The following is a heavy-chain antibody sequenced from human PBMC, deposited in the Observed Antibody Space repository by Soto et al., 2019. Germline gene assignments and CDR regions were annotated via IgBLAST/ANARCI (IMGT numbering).Heavy chain of an antibody. CDR3: ARDRSYYYDSSGGYFDY. D-gene: IGHD3-22*01. J-gene: IGHJ4*02. CDR1: GGSISSYY. Sequence: QVQLQESGPGLVKPSETLSLTCTVSGGSISSYYWSWIRQPPGKGLEWIGYISYSGSTNYNPSLKSRVTISVDTSKNQFSLKLSSVTAADTAVYYCARDRSYYYDSSGGYFDYWGQGTLVTVSS. CDR2: ISYSGST. V-gene: IGHV4-59*01.